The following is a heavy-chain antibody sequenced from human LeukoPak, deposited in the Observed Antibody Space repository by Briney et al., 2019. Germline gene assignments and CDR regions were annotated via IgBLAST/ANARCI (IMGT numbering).Heavy chain of an antibody. V-gene: IGHV3-30*02. D-gene: IGHD3-22*01. Sequence: GGSLRLSCAASGFTFSSYGMHWVRQAPGKGLEWVAFIRYDGSNKYYVDSVKGRFTISRDNSKNTLYLQMNSLRAEDTAVYYCAKDQYYYDSSGYLFDYWGQGTLVTVSS. CDR2: IRYDGSNK. J-gene: IGHJ4*02. CDR3: AKDQYYYDSSGYLFDY. CDR1: GFTFSSYG.